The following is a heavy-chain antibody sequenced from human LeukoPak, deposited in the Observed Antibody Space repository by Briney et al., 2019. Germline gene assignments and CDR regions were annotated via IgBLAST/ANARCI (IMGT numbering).Heavy chain of an antibody. CDR1: GFTFSSYS. V-gene: IGHV3-21*01. J-gene: IGHJ6*04. D-gene: IGHD3-10*01. CDR2: ISSSSSYI. CDR3: ARDRGYYYGMDF. Sequence: GGSLRLSCAASGFTFSSYSMNWVRQAPGKGLEWVSSISSSSSYIYYADSVKGRFTISRDNAKNSLYLQMNSLRAEDTAVYYCARDRGYYYGMDFWGKGTTVTASS.